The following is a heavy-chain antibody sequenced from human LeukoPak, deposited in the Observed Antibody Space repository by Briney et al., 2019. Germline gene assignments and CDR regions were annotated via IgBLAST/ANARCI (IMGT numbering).Heavy chain of an antibody. D-gene: IGHD3-16*02. J-gene: IGHJ3*02. V-gene: IGHV1-69*04. CDR1: GGTFSSYA. CDR2: IIPILGIA. CDR3: ARVGSMITFGGVIPRDAFDI. Sequence: GASVKVSCKASGGTFSSYAISWVRQAPGQGLEWMGRIIPILGIANYAQKFQGRVTITADKSTSTAYMELSSLRSEDTAVYYCARVGSMITFGGVIPRDAFDIWGQGTMVTVSS.